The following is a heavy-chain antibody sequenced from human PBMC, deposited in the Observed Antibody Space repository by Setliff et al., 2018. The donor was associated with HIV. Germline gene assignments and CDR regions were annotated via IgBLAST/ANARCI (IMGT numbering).Heavy chain of an antibody. CDR1: GGSFSAYY. J-gene: IGHJ6*03. Sequence: PSETLSLTCAVYGGSFSAYYWAWIRQPPGKGLEWIGEIHHSRRTNYSPSLKSRVAISLDTSKNQFSLKLSSVTAADTAIYYCARELGHYYYYMDVWGKGTTVTVSS. CDR3: ARELGHYYYYMDV. D-gene: IGHD7-27*01. CDR2: IHHSRRT. V-gene: IGHV4-34*01.